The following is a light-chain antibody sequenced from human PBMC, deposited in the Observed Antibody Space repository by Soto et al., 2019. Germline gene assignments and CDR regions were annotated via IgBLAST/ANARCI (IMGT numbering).Light chain of an antibody. V-gene: IGKV1-9*01. CDR2: AAS. J-gene: IGKJ5*01. Sequence: DIKLTQSPSFLSASVGDRVTITCRASQGITSYLAWYQQKPGKAPKLLIYAASTWQSGVPSRFSGSGSGTEFTLTISSLQPEDFATYYCQQLNSYPIAFGQGTRLEMK. CDR1: QGITSY. CDR3: QQLNSYPIA.